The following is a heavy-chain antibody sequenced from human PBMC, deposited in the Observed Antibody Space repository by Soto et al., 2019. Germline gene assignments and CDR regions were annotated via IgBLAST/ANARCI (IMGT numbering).Heavy chain of an antibody. V-gene: IGHV3-33*01. J-gene: IGHJ3*02. D-gene: IGHD4-17*01. CDR2: IWYDGSNK. CDR3: ARDRNDYGDSYAFDI. CDR1: GFTFSSYG. Sequence: QVQLVESGGGVVQPGRSLRLSCAASGFTFSSYGMHWVRQAPGKGLEWVEVIWYDGSNKYYADSVKGRFTISRDHSKNTLYLQMNSLRAEDTAVYYCARDRNDYGDSYAFDIWRKGTTVTVSS.